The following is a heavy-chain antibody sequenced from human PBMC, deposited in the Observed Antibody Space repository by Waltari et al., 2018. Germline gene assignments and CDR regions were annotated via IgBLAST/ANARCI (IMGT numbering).Heavy chain of an antibody. Sequence: EVQLVESGGGLVQPGGSLTLSCAGSGFNFQDYGMHWPRPPPGKGLEWVSGITYNSGAIGYADSVKGRFTISRDNARHSLSLQMNSLRPEDTALYFCAKTPWSGRYYSYYYMDVWGKGTTVTVSS. CDR2: ITYNSGAI. V-gene: IGHV3-9*01. CDR1: GFNFQDYG. D-gene: IGHD3-3*01. CDR3: AKTPWSGRYYSYYYMDV. J-gene: IGHJ6*03.